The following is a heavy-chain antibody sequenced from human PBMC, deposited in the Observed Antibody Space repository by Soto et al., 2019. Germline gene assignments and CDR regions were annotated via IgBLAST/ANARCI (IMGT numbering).Heavy chain of an antibody. J-gene: IGHJ4*02. Sequence: GGSRRLSCAASGFPVRSNYMSWVRQAPGQGLEWVSVIYSGGSTYYADSVEGRFTISRDHSKNTLFLQMNNLRAQDTAVYYCGRGAFTVAPWGGVDQWGQG. CDR1: GFPVRSNY. D-gene: IGHD3-16*01. CDR3: GRGAFTVAPWGGVDQ. V-gene: IGHV3-53*01. CDR2: IYSGGST.